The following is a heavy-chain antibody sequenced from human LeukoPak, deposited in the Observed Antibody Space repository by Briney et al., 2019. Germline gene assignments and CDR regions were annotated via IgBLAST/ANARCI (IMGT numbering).Heavy chain of an antibody. V-gene: IGHV1-24*01. CDR1: GYTLTELS. CDR2: FDPEDGET. Sequence: ASVKVSCKVSGYTLTELSMHWVRQAPGEGLEWMGGFDPEDGETIYAQKFQGRVTMTEDTSTDTAYMELSSLRSEDTAVYYCARDPRYCSGGSCQGNFDYWGQGTLVTVSS. D-gene: IGHD2-15*01. CDR3: ARDPRYCSGGSCQGNFDY. J-gene: IGHJ4*02.